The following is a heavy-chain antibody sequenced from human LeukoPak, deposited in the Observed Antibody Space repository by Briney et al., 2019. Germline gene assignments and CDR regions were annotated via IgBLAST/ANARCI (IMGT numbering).Heavy chain of an antibody. Sequence: PSETLSLTCAVSGYSISNNYYWVWIRQPPGRGLDWIGSLYHSDSAYYNTSLRSRVSMSVDTSKNQFSLTLSFVTAADTAVYYCARQHDSYCYYYIDVWGSGTTVTVSS. CDR3: ARQHDSYCYYYIDV. CDR1: GYSISNNYY. CDR2: LYHSDSA. V-gene: IGHV4-38-2*01. J-gene: IGHJ6*03.